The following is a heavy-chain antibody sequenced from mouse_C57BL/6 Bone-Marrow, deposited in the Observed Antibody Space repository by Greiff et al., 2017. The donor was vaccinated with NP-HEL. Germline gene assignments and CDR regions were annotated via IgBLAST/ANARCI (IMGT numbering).Heavy chain of an antibody. Sequence: EVQLQQSGAELVRPGASVKLSCTASGFNIKDDYMHWVKQRPEQGLEWIGWIDPENGDTEYASKFQGKATITADTSSNTAYLQLSSLTSEDTAVYYCTTIGFPWFAYWGQGTLVTVSA. CDR3: TTIGFPWFAY. CDR1: GFNIKDDY. D-gene: IGHD1-2*01. J-gene: IGHJ3*01. CDR2: IDPENGDT. V-gene: IGHV14-4*01.